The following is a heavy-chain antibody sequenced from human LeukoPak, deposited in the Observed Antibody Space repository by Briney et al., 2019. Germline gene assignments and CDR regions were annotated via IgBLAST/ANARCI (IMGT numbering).Heavy chain of an antibody. D-gene: IGHD3-22*01. CDR2: ISSSGSTI. CDR3: AREVTYYYDSSGYY. V-gene: IGHV3-11*01. Sequence: GGSLRLSCAASGFTFSDYYMSWIRQAPGKGLEWVSYISSSGSTIYYAGSVKGRFTISRDNAKNSLYLQMNSLRAEDTAVYYCAREVTYYYDSSGYYWGQGTLVTVSS. J-gene: IGHJ4*02. CDR1: GFTFSDYY.